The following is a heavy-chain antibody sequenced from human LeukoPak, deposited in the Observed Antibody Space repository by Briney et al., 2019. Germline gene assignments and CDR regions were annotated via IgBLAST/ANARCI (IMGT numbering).Heavy chain of an antibody. CDR3: ARGIAAAGNLFFDY. V-gene: IGHV3-72*01. D-gene: IGHD6-13*01. J-gene: IGHJ4*02. Sequence: PGGSLRLSCAASGFTFSDHYMDWVRQASGKGLEWVGRTRNKANSYTTEYAASVKGRFTISRDDSKNSLYLQMNSLKTEDTAVYYCARGIAAAGNLFFDYWGQGTLVTVSS. CDR2: TRNKANSYTT. CDR1: GFTFSDHY.